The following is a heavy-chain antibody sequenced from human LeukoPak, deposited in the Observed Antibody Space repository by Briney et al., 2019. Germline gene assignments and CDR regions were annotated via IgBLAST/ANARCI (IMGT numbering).Heavy chain of an antibody. CDR2: IYYSGST. CDR3: ARGYSSSSQFGY. J-gene: IGHJ4*02. Sequence: SETLSLTCTVSGGSISSSSYYWGWIRQPPGKGLEWIGSIYYSGSTYYNPSLKSRVTISVDTSKNQFSLKLSSVTAADTAVYYCARGYSSSSQFGYWGQGILVTVSS. CDR1: GGSISSSSYY. D-gene: IGHD6-6*01. V-gene: IGHV4-39*07.